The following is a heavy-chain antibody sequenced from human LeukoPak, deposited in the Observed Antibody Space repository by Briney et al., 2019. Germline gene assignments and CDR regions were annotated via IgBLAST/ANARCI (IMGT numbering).Heavy chain of an antibody. D-gene: IGHD3-9*01. Sequence: SETLSLTCTVSGGSINNYYWTWIRQPPGKGLEWIGYIYYSGSTNYNPSLKRRITTSVDTSKNQFSLKLSSVTAADTAVYYCARCGYDILTGYYAFDIWGQGTMVTVSS. CDR1: GGSINNYY. J-gene: IGHJ3*02. CDR2: IYYSGST. CDR3: ARCGYDILTGYYAFDI. V-gene: IGHV4-59*01.